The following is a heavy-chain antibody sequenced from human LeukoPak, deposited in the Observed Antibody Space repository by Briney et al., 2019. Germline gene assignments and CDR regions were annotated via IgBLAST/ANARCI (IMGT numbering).Heavy chain of an antibody. V-gene: IGHV1-24*01. CDR1: GYTLTELS. D-gene: IGHD2-2*01. Sequence: GASVRVSCKVFGYTLTELSIHWVRQAPGKGLEWMGGFDPENGERIYAQKFQGRVTMTEDTSTDTAYMELSSLRSEDTAVYYCGTGHPSRRAQYYYYYYMDVWGKGTTVTISS. CDR3: GTGHPSRRAQYYYYYYMDV. J-gene: IGHJ6*03. CDR2: FDPENGER.